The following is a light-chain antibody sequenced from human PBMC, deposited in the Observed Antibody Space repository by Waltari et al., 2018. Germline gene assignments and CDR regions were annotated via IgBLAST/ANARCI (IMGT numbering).Light chain of an antibody. Sequence: DIVMTQAPDSLAVSLGERATSNCKSSQSVLYRSDNRNYLAWYQQKPGQPPKLLIYWASTRQSGVPDRFSGSGSCTYFTLTISSLQAEDVAVYYCQQYYYTPAYTFGQGTKLEI. CDR3: QQYYYTPAYT. CDR2: WAS. V-gene: IGKV4-1*01. J-gene: IGKJ2*01. CDR1: QSVLYRSDNRNY.